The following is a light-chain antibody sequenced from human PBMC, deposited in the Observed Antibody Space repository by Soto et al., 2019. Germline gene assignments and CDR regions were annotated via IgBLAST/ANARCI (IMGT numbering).Light chain of an antibody. Sequence: DIQMTQSPSTLSASVGDRVTITCRASQSIRSWLAWYQQKPAKAPKLLIFQASSLKSGVPSRFSGSGSATEYTLTISSLQPDDFATYYCEDYSSSSGLTFGGGTKVAIK. CDR1: QSIRSW. CDR3: EDYSSSSGLT. CDR2: QAS. V-gene: IGKV1-5*03. J-gene: IGKJ4*01.